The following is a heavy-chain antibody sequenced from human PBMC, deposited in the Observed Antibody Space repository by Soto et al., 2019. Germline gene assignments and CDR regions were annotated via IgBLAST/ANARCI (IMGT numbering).Heavy chain of an antibody. CDR3: ARRYGGNLDY. CDR1: GASISSYY. CDR2: IYYSGST. J-gene: IGHJ4*02. V-gene: IGHV4-59*08. D-gene: IGHD2-15*01. Sequence: QVQLQESGPGLVKPSETLSLTCTVSGASISSYYWCWIRQPPGKGLEWIGYIYYSGSTNYNPSLKSRVTISVDTSKNQFSLKLSSVTAADTAVYYCARRYGGNLDYWGQGTLVTVSS.